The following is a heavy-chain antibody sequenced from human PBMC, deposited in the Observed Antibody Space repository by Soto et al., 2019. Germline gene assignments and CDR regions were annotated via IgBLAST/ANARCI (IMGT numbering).Heavy chain of an antibody. CDR1: GFTFSSYS. CDR2: FRSGGDDDTT. Sequence: PGGSLRLSCAASGFTFSSYSMSWVRQAPGKGLEWVSGFRSGGDDDTTYYADSVGGRFTISRDNPKNTLCLQMNSLRAEDTAIYYCAKKVNSGSGSQFFDYWGQGTLVTVSS. V-gene: IGHV3-23*01. CDR3: AKKVNSGSGSQFFDY. J-gene: IGHJ4*02. D-gene: IGHD3-10*01.